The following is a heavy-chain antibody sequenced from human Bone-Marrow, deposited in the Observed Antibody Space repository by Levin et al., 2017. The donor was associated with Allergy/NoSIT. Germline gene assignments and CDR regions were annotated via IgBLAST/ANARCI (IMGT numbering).Heavy chain of an antibody. V-gene: IGHV3-30*18. CDR1: GFTFSSYG. D-gene: IGHD4-17*01. CDR2: ISFDGSNK. Sequence: GGSLRLSCAASGFTFSSYGMYWVRQAPGKGLEWAAVISFDGSNKYYADSVKGRFAISRDNSKNTLYLHVNSLRAEDTAVYYCAKETDGDYDWFFDLWGRGTLVTVSS. CDR3: AKETDGDYDWFFDL. J-gene: IGHJ2*01.